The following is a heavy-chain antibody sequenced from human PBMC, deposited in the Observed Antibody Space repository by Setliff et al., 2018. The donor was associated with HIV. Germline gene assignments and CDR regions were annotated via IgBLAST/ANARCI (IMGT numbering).Heavy chain of an antibody. V-gene: IGHV4-38-2*01. Sequence: PSETLSLTCVVSGHSISSDYYWGWIRQSPGKGLVWIGSVYHGGRTYHSPSLKSRVTISTHTSKNQFSLELTSVTAADTAVYYCARAEMATIVAFDIWGQGTMVTVSS. CDR1: GHSISSDYY. CDR3: ARAEMATIVAFDI. J-gene: IGHJ3*02. CDR2: VYHGGRT. D-gene: IGHD5-12*01.